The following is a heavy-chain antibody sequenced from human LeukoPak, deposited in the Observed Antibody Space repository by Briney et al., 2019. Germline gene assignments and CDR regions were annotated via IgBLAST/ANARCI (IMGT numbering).Heavy chain of an antibody. Sequence: GGSLRLSCAASGFTFSSYWMSWVRQAPGKGLEWVANIKQDGSEKYYVDSVKGRFTISRDNARNSLYLQMNSLRAEDTAVYYCARTDYDYGDYVGDFDYWGQGTLVTVSS. J-gene: IGHJ4*02. V-gene: IGHV3-7*04. D-gene: IGHD4-17*01. CDR2: IKQDGSEK. CDR3: ARTDYDYGDYVGDFDY. CDR1: GFTFSSYW.